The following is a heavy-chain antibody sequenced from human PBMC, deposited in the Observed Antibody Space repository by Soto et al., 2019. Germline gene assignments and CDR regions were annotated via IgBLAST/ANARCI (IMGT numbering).Heavy chain of an antibody. D-gene: IGHD3-22*01. J-gene: IGHJ6*02. CDR3: AKDCSSGHTHSIDRYYYYGMDV. CDR1: GFTFDTYG. V-gene: IGHV3-23*01. CDR2: VSGSGNIA. Sequence: GSLRLSCTASGFTFDTYGMNWVRQAPGKGLEWVSVVSGSGNIADYADSVKGRFTISRDNSKNTLYLQMNSLRAEDTAVYYCAKDCSSGHTHSIDRYYYYGMDVWGHGTTVTVSS.